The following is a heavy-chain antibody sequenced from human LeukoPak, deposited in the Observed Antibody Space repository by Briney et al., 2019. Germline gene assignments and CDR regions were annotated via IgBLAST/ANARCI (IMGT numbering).Heavy chain of an antibody. Sequence: SETLSLTCTVSGGSISSGSYYWSWIRQPAGKGLEWIGRIYTSGNTDYNPSLKSGVSMSGGTSKNQFSLQLSSVTAADTAVYYCARGYCDSSSCFWYFDLWGPGTLVTVSS. CDR3: ARGYCDSSSCFWYFDL. J-gene: IGHJ2*01. CDR2: IYTSGNT. CDR1: GGSISSGSYY. D-gene: IGHD6-13*01. V-gene: IGHV4-61*02.